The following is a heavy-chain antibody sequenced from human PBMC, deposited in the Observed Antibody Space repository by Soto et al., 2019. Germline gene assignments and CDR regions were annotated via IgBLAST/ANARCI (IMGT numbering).Heavy chain of an antibody. J-gene: IGHJ6*03. V-gene: IGHV4-59*08. D-gene: IGHD1-26*01. CDR1: GGSISSYY. CDR3: ARLEVGSNYYYYYMDV. Sequence: SETLSLTCTVSGGSISSYYWSWIQQPPGKGLEWIGYIYYSGSTNYNPSLKSRVTISVDTSKNQSSLKLSSVTAADTAVYYCARLEVGSNYYYYYMDVWGKGTTVTVSS. CDR2: IYYSGST.